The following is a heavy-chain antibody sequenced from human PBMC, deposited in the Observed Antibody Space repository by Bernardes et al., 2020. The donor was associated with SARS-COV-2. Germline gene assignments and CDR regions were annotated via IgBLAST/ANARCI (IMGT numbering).Heavy chain of an antibody. CDR1: GYKFIDYH. CDR2: LNPDTGGT. CDR3: VRDYGYAPTAH. V-gene: IGHV1-2*02. Sequence: ASVQVSCKASGYKFIDYHMHWVRQAPGQGLQWMGWLNPDTGGTYYAQNTQGRVTMNMDTSISTAYKELKRLRTVDTAVYFCVRDYGYAPTAHWGQGTLVTVSS. J-gene: IGHJ4*02. D-gene: IGHD4-17*01.